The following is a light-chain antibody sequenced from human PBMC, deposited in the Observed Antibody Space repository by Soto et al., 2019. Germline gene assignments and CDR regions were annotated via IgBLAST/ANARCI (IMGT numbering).Light chain of an antibody. V-gene: IGKV3-20*01. J-gene: IGKJ1*01. Sequence: EIVLTQSPGTLSLSPGERATLSCRASQSVSRSYLAWYQQKPGQAPRLLIYGTSSRATAIPDRFSGSGSGTDFTLTISRLDPEDFAVYYCHQYGSSPWTFGQGTKVEIK. CDR3: HQYGSSPWT. CDR2: GTS. CDR1: QSVSRSY.